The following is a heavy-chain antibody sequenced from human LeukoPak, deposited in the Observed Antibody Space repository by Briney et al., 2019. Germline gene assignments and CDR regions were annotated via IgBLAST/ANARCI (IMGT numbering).Heavy chain of an antibody. V-gene: IGHV3-23*01. Sequence: GALRLSCAASGFTFSSYGMSWVRRAPGKGLEWVSAISGSGGSTYYADSVKGRFTISRDNSKNTLYLQMNSLRAEDTAVYYCAKDPTTVDPFDYWGQGTLVTVSS. CDR1: GFTFSSYG. D-gene: IGHD4-23*01. CDR3: AKDPTTVDPFDY. CDR2: ISGSGGST. J-gene: IGHJ4*02.